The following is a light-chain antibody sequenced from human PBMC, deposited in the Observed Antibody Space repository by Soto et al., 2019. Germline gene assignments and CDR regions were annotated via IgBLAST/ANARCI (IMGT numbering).Light chain of an antibody. V-gene: IGKV3D-7*01. CDR2: GAS. Sequence: PGERVTLACRASQSVSSSYLTWYQQKPGQAPRLLIYGASTRATSIPARFSGSGSGTDFTLTISSLQPEDFAVYYCQQDYNLPKTFGQGTKV. CDR1: QSVSSSY. CDR3: QQDYNLPKT. J-gene: IGKJ1*01.